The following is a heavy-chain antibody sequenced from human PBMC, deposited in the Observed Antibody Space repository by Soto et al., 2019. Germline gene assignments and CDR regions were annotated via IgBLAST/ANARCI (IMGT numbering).Heavy chain of an antibody. CDR1: GFNFGFFG. J-gene: IGHJ4*02. D-gene: IGHD1-26*01. CDR2: ISGDGINI. Sequence: QIQLVESGGDVVQPGKSLRLSCAASGFNFGFFGMHWVRQAPGKGLEWVAFISGDGINIQYADSVRGRFTLSRDYSRKTMYLQMDSLRDEATALYYCARGNLSFDFDSWGLGTLVTVSS. CDR3: ARGNLSFDFDS. V-gene: IGHV3-30*03.